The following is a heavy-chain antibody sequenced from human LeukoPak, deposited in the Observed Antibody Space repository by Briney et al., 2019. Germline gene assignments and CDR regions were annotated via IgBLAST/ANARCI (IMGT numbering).Heavy chain of an antibody. Sequence: PSETLSLTCTVSGGSISSGDYYWSWTRQPPGKGLEWIGYIYYSGSTYYNPSLKSRVTISVDTSKNHFSLRLSSVTAADTAVYYCASGNGYYYRYFDCWGQGTLVTVSS. CDR3: ASGNGYYYRYFDC. J-gene: IGHJ4*02. D-gene: IGHD3-22*01. V-gene: IGHV4-30-4*01. CDR2: IYYSGST. CDR1: GGSISSGDYY.